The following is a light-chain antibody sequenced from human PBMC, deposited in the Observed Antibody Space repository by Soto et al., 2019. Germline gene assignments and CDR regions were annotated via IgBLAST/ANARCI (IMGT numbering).Light chain of an antibody. Sequence: EILMTQSPATLSVSPGERVTISCRASQSVSRNLAWLQQKPGQAPRLLIYAASTRATGIPARFSGSGSGTEFTLTIGSLQSEDFAVYYCQHYNNWPLSFGGGTKVDIK. J-gene: IGKJ4*01. CDR3: QHYNNWPLS. CDR2: AAS. V-gene: IGKV3D-15*01. CDR1: QSVSRN.